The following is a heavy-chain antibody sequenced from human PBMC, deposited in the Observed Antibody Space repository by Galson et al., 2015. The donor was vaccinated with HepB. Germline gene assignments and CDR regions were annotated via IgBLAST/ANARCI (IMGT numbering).Heavy chain of an antibody. Sequence: SVKVSCKASGGTFSSYAISWVRQAPGQGLEWMGGIIPIFGPANYAQKFQGRITITADESASTAYLELSRLRSEDTAVYYCARDYDSEGTSIAARSPYYWGQGTLVTVSS. D-gene: IGHD6-6*01. CDR1: GGTFSSYA. CDR2: IIPIFGPA. V-gene: IGHV1-69*13. CDR3: ARDYDSEGTSIAARSPYY. J-gene: IGHJ4*02.